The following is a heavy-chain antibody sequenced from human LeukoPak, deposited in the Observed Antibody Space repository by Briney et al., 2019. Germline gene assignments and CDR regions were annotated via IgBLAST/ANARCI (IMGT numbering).Heavy chain of an antibody. CDR1: GYTFTNYG. J-gene: IGHJ4*02. CDR3: ARGGYSYGGDY. Sequence: GASVKVSCKASGYTFTNYGIGWVRQAPGQGLEYMGWIGAYNGHTNYAQKFQGRVTITTDTSTNTAYMDLRSLRFDDTAMYYCARGGYSYGGDYWGQGTLVTVSS. D-gene: IGHD5-18*01. CDR2: IGAYNGHT. V-gene: IGHV1-18*01.